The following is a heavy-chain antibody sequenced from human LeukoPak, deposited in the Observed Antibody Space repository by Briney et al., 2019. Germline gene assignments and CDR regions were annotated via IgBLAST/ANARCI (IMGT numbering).Heavy chain of an antibody. Sequence: SGGSLRLSCAASGFTFSSYAMSWVRQAPGKGLEWVSAISGSGGSTYYADSVKGRSTISRDNSKNTLYLQMNSLRAEDTAVYYCANLLWFGESDFDYWGQGTLVTVSS. V-gene: IGHV3-23*01. CDR2: ISGSGGST. D-gene: IGHD3-10*01. CDR3: ANLLWFGESDFDY. J-gene: IGHJ4*02. CDR1: GFTFSSYA.